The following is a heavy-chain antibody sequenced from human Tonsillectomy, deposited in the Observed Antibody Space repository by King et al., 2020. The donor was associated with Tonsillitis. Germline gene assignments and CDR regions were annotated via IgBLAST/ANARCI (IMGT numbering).Heavy chain of an antibody. CDR1: GFTFSSYA. D-gene: IGHD3-22*01. CDR3: ARDLDYYDSSGYFYY. V-gene: IGHV3-30*04. Sequence: VQLVESGGGVVQPGRSLRLSCAASGFTFSSYAMHWVRQAPGKGLEWVAVISYDGSDKYYADSVKGRFTISRDNSKNTLYLRMNSLIAEDTALYYCARDLDYYDSSGYFYYWGQGTLVTVSS. CDR2: ISYDGSDK. J-gene: IGHJ4*02.